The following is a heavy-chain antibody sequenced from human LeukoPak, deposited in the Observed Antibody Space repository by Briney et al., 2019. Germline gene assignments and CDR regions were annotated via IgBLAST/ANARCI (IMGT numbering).Heavy chain of an antibody. V-gene: IGHV3-23*01. D-gene: IGHD3-10*01. J-gene: IGHJ4*02. Sequence: PGGSLRLSCAASGFTFSSYAMSWVRQTPGEGLEWVSAITGSGGDTFHADSVGGRFTISRDNSKNTLYLQMNSLRAEDTAVYYCAKGSSGHRPYHFDYWGQGTLVTVSS. CDR2: ITGSGGDT. CDR1: GFTFSSYA. CDR3: AKGSSGHRPYHFDY.